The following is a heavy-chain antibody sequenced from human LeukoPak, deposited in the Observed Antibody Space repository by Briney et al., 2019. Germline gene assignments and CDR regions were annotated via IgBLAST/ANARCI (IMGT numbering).Heavy chain of an antibody. V-gene: IGHV4-30-4*01. Sequence: SETLSLTCTVSGGSISSGDYYWSWIRQPPGKGLEWIGYIYYSGSTYYNPTLKSRVTISVDMSKNQFSLKLSSVTAADTAVYYCARVYGSGSYLFDPWGQGTLVTVSS. CDR3: ARVYGSGSYLFDP. D-gene: IGHD3-10*01. CDR2: IYYSGST. CDR1: GGSISSGDYY. J-gene: IGHJ5*02.